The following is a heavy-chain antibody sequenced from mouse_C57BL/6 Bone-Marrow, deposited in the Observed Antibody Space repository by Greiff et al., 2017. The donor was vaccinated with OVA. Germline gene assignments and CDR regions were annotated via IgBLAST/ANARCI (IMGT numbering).Heavy chain of an antibody. CDR1: GFTFSDYG. Sequence: VQLKESGGGLVKPGGSLKLSCAASGFTFSDYGMHWVRQAPEKGLEWVAYISSGSSTIYYADTVKGRFTISRDNAKNTLFLQMTSLRSEDTAMYYCARWTGTNYAMDYWGQGTSVTVSS. V-gene: IGHV5-17*01. CDR3: ARWTGTNYAMDY. D-gene: IGHD4-1*01. J-gene: IGHJ4*01. CDR2: ISSGSSTI.